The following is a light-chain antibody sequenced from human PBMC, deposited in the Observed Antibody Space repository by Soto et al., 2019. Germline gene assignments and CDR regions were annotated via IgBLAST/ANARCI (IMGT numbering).Light chain of an antibody. Sequence: QSVLTQPRSVSGPPGQSITISCTGTSSDVGGYDYVSWYQHHPGKAPKLTIYEVSNRPSGVSNRFSGSKSGNTASLTISGLQAEDEAEYYCSSYTSSSTDVFGTGTKVTVL. CDR2: EVS. V-gene: IGLV2-14*01. J-gene: IGLJ1*01. CDR3: SSYTSSSTDV. CDR1: SSDVGGYDY.